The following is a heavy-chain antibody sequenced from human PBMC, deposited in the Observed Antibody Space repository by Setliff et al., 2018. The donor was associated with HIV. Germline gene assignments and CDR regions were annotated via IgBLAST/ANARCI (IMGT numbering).Heavy chain of an antibody. V-gene: IGHV4-61*02. CDR3: ARGRFVGFDY. D-gene: IGHD3-16*02. CDR1: DGSISTGSYY. Sequence: LTCTVADGSISTGSYYWSWVRQPAGRGLEWIGRIYTSGSTNYNPSLKSRVTMSVDTSKNQFSLNLTSVTAADTAVYYCARGRFVGFDYWGQGTLVTVS. J-gene: IGHJ4*02. CDR2: IYTSGST.